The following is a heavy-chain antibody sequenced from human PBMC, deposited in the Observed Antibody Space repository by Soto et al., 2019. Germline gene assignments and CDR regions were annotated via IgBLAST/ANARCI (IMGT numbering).Heavy chain of an antibody. CDR2: ISAYNGNT. J-gene: IGHJ4*01. V-gene: IGHV1-18*01. CDR3: ARYPPSVGVVGDY. Sequence: QVQLVQSGAEVKKPGASVKVSCKASGYTFTSYGIIWVRQAPGQGLEWMGWISAYNGNTNYAQKLQGRVTMTTDTSTSTAYMTRRSSRSDDKTVYYCARYPPSVGVVGDYWGHGTLGTDSS. CDR1: GYTFTSYG. D-gene: IGHD3-3*01.